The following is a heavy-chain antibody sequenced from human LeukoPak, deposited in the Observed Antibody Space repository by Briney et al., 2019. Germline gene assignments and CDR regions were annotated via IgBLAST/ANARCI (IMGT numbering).Heavy chain of an antibody. D-gene: IGHD2-8*01. Sequence: SETLSLTCGVSGGSISNTNWWSWVRQPPGQGLEWIGEISLTGLTHYNPSLEGRVTVSLDKSKNQLSLNLTSVTAADTAVHYCSRENGAFSPFGYWGQGTLVTVLS. J-gene: IGHJ4*02. CDR2: ISLTGLT. V-gene: IGHV4-4*02. CDR1: GGSISNTNW. CDR3: SRENGAFSPFGY.